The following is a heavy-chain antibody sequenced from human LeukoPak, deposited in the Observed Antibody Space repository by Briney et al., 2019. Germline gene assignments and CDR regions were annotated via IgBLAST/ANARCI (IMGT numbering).Heavy chain of an antibody. CDR1: GGSISSYY. J-gene: IGHJ3*02. D-gene: IGHD1-14*01. Sequence: PSETLSLTCTVSGGSISSYYWSWIRQPPGKGLEWIGYIYHSGSTYYNPSLKSRVTISVDRSKNQFSLKLSSVTAADTAVYYCARVIPEPLIAFDIWGQGTMVTVSS. CDR2: IYHSGST. V-gene: IGHV4-59*12. CDR3: ARVIPEPLIAFDI.